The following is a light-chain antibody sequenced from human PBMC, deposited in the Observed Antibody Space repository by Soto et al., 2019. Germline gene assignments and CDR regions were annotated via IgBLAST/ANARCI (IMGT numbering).Light chain of an antibody. V-gene: IGKV3-20*01. CDR1: QAVTSDT. J-gene: IGKJ2*01. CDR2: ATS. CDR3: QRDN. Sequence: EIVLTQSPGTLSLSPGERATLSCRVSQAVTSDTLGWYQKKPGQAPRLLIYATSKRAAGIPDRFSGSGSPTDFTLTTSRLEPKDFSVYYCQRDNFGQGTRVEIK.